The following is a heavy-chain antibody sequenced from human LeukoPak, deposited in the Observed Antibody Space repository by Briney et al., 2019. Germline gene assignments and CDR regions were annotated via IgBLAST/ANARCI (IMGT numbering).Heavy chain of an antibody. Sequence: SQTLSLTCAVSVGSISSGGYSRSWIRHPPGERLECIGYLYYSGSTNYNPSLKSRVTISVDTSKNQFSLKLSSVTAADTAVYYCARDRYGDYVPYYYGMDVWGQGTTVTVSS. V-gene: IGHV4-61*08. CDR1: VGSISSGGYS. CDR3: ARDRYGDYVPYYYGMDV. J-gene: IGHJ6*02. CDR2: LYYSGST. D-gene: IGHD4-17*01.